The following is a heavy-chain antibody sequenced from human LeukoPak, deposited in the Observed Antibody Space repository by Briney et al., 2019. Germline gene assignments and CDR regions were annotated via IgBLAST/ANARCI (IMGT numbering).Heavy chain of an antibody. CDR3: SRDQYRYNYGSGSSGLFDY. V-gene: IGHV3-49*04. J-gene: IGHJ4*02. D-gene: IGHD3-10*01. CDR1: GFTFGDYA. CDR2: IRSNTFGGTG. Sequence: GGSLRLSCTASGFTFGDYAMSWVRQAPGKGLEWVGFIRSNTFGGTGEYAASVKGRSTISRDDSKSIAYLQMNSLKTEDTAVYYCSRDQYRYNYGSGSSGLFDYWGQGTLVTVSS.